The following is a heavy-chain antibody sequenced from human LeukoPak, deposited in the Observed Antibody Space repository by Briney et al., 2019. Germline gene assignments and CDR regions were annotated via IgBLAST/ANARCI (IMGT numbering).Heavy chain of an antibody. V-gene: IGHV3-30-3*01. Sequence: GGSLRLSCAASGFTFSSYAMHWVRQAPGKGLEWVAVISYDGSNKYYADSVKGRFTISRDNAKNSLYLQMNSLRAEDTAVYYCARTDSSSSFYMDVWGKGTTVTVSS. CDR2: ISYDGSNK. J-gene: IGHJ6*03. D-gene: IGHD6-6*01. CDR1: GFTFSSYA. CDR3: ARTDSSSSFYMDV.